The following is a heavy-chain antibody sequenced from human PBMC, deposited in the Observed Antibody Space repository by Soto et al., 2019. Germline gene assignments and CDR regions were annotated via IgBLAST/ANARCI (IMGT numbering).Heavy chain of an antibody. CDR2: TYYRSKWYN. CDR3: ARDHIVVVPAATILGWFDP. CDR1: GDSVSSNSAA. Sequence: SQTLSLTCAISGDSVSSNSAAWNWIRQSPSRGLEWLGRTYYRSKWYNDYAVSVKSRITINPDTSKNQFSLQLNSVTPEDTAVYYCARDHIVVVPAATILGWFDPWGQGTLVTVSS. V-gene: IGHV6-1*01. J-gene: IGHJ5*02. D-gene: IGHD2-2*01.